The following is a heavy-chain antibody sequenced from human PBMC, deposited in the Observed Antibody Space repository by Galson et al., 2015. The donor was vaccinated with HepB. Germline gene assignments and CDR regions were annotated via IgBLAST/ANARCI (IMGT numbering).Heavy chain of an antibody. CDR2: IWYDGSNK. V-gene: IGHV3-33*01. CDR3: AREAAGLVDY. CDR1: GFTFSSSG. J-gene: IGHJ4*02. D-gene: IGHD6-25*01. Sequence: SLRLSCAASGFTFSSSGMHWVRQAPGKGLEWVAVIWYDGSNKYYADSVKGRFTISRDNSKNTLFLQMNSLRAEDTAVYYCAREAAGLVDYWGQGTLVTVSS.